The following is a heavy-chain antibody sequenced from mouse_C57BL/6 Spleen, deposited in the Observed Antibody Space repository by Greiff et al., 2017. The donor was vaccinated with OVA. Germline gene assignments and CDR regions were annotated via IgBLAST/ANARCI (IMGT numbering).Heavy chain of an antibody. V-gene: IGHV1-50*01. CDR3: ARGKNYGTF. J-gene: IGHJ2*01. D-gene: IGHD1-1*01. Sequence: QVQLKQPGAELVKPGASVKLSCKASGYTFTSYWMQWVKQRPGQGLEWIGEIDPSDSYTNYNQKFKGKATLTVDTSSSTAYMQLSSLTSEDSAVYYCARGKNYGTFWGQGTTLTVSS. CDR2: IDPSDSYT. CDR1: GYTFTSYW.